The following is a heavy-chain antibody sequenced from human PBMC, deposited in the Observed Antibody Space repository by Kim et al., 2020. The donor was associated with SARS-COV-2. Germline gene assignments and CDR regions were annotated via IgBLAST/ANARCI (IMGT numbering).Heavy chain of an antibody. CDR2: IDQDGSGK. D-gene: IGHD1-26*01. V-gene: IGHV3-7*04. CDR3: ARGIVSFPGLDY. J-gene: IGHJ4*02. Sequence: GGSLRLSCAVSGFTFSNYWMNWVRQAPGKGLEWVASIDQDGSGKSYVDSVKGRFTISRDNAKNSVFLQMNSLRAEDTAVYYCARGIVSFPGLDYWGQGTL. CDR1: GFTFSNYW.